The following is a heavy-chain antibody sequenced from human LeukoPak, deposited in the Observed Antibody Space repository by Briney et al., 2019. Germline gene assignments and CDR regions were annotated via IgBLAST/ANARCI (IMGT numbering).Heavy chain of an antibody. CDR3: ARGPSSYYYGSGSYYNPKYYYYGMDV. V-gene: IGHV4-34*01. CDR2: INHSGST. CDR1: GGSFSGYY. D-gene: IGHD3-10*01. J-gene: IGHJ6*02. Sequence: SETLSLTCAVYGGSFSGYYWSWIRQPPGKGLEWIGEINHSGSTNYNPSLKSRVTTSVDTSKNQFSLKLSSVTAADTAVYYCARGPSSYYYGSGSYYNPKYYYYGMDVWGQGTTVTVSS.